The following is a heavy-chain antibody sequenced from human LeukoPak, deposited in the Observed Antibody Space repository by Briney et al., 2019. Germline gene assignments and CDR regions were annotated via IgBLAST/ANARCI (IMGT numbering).Heavy chain of an antibody. D-gene: IGHD3/OR15-3a*01. CDR1: GITLNNYG. J-gene: IGHJ4*02. Sequence: GGSLRLSCAVSGITLNNYGVTWVRQAPGRGLEWVAGISDSGGSTKYADSVKGRFTISRGNPKNTLYLQMNSLRAEDTAVYFCAKRGVVIRVILVGFHKEAYYFESWGQGALVTVSS. V-gene: IGHV3-23*01. CDR3: AKRGVVIRVILVGFHKEAYYFES. CDR2: ISDSGGST.